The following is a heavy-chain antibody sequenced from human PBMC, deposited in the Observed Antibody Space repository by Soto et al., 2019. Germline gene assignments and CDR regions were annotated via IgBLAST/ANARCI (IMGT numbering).Heavy chain of an antibody. CDR3: ARLKRDGYNYSPLYY. D-gene: IGHD5-12*01. J-gene: IGHJ4*02. CDR1: GYSFTSYW. V-gene: IGHV5-51*01. CDR2: IYPGGSDT. Sequence: GESLKISCKGSGYSFTSYWIGWVRQMPGKGLEWMGIIYPGGSDTRYSPSFQGQVTISADKSISTAYLQWSSLKASDTAMYYCARLKRDGYNYSPLYYWGQGTLVTVSS.